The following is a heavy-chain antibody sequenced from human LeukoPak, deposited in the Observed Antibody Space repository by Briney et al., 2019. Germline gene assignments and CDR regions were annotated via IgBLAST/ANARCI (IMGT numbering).Heavy chain of an antibody. CDR2: ISGSGDNT. CDR1: GFTFSSYA. D-gene: IGHD3-22*01. CDR3: ARQTYYYDSSGYYYDYYYYYYMDV. V-gene: IGHV3-23*01. Sequence: GGSLRLSCAASGFTFSSYAMSWVRQAPGKGLEWVSGISGSGDNTYYADSVKGRFTISRDNSKNTLYLQMNSLRAEDTALYYCARQTYYYDSSGYYYDYYYYYYMDVWGKGTTVTVSS. J-gene: IGHJ6*03.